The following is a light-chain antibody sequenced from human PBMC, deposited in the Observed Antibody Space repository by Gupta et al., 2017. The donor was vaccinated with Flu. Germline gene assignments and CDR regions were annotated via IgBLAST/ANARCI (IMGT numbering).Light chain of an antibody. V-gene: IGLV2-14*01. Sequence: QSALTQPASVSGSPGQSITISCTGTSSDVGGYYYVSWYQHPPAKAPKLMSYEVSNRPSGVSNRFAGSKAGNTASLTTSGLQAEDEADYYCTSYTSSRTVVFGGGTKLTVL. CDR2: EVS. CDR3: TSYTSSRTVV. CDR1: SSDVGGYYY. J-gene: IGLJ2*01.